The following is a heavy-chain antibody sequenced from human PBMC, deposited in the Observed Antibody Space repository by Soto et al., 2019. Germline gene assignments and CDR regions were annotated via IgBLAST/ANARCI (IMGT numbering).Heavy chain of an antibody. J-gene: IGHJ4*02. V-gene: IGHV3-30*18. D-gene: IGHD6-13*01. CDR1: GFTFSSYG. Sequence: QVQLVESGGGVVQPGRSLRLSCAASGFTFSSYGMHWVRQAPGKGLEWVAVISYDGSNKYYADSVKGRFTISRDNSKNPLYLQMNSLRAEDTAVYYCAKDRIAAAGHFDYWGQGTLVTVSS. CDR3: AKDRIAAAGHFDY. CDR2: ISYDGSNK.